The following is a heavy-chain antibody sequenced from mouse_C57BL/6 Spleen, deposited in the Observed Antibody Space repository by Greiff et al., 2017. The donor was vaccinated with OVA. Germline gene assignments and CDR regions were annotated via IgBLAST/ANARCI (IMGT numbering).Heavy chain of an antibody. CDR1: GYTFTSYW. Sequence: QVQLKQPGAELVRPGSSVKLSCKASGYTFTSYWMDWVKQRPGQGLEWIGNIYPSDSETHYNQKFKDKATLTVDKSSSTAYMQLSSLTSEDSAVYYCALITTVVEGWFAYWGQGTLVTVSA. CDR3: ALITTVVEGWFAY. V-gene: IGHV1-61*01. J-gene: IGHJ3*01. CDR2: IYPSDSET. D-gene: IGHD1-1*01.